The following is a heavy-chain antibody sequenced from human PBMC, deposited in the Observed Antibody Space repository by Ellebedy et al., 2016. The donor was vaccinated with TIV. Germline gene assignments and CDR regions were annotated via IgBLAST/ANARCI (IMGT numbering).Heavy chain of an antibody. V-gene: IGHV3-30*18. CDR1: GFSFSTYV. D-gene: IGHD5-24*01. CDR3: AKGATILGSIVGS. Sequence: GESLKISCAASGFSFSTYVMHWVRQAPGKGLEWLALVSSNGNIKHFADSVQGRFTLSRDNSKNTLIVDMNSPRPEDTAVYYCAKGATILGSIVGSWGQGTLVSVSS. CDR2: VSSNGNIK. J-gene: IGHJ4*02.